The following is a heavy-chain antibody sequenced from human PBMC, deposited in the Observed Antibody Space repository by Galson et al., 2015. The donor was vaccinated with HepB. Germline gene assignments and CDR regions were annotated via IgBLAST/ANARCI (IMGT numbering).Heavy chain of an antibody. V-gene: IGHV1-69*13. CDR2: IIPIFGTA. J-gene: IGHJ4*02. CDR3: VREGPPHELRFCSSTSCEKYFDY. Sequence: SVKVSCKASGGTFSSYAISWVRQAPGQGLEWMGGIIPIFGTANYAQKFQGRVTITADESTSTAYMELSSLRSEDTAVYYCVREGPPHELRFCSSTSCEKYFDYWGQGTLVTVSS. D-gene: IGHD2-2*01. CDR1: GGTFSSYA.